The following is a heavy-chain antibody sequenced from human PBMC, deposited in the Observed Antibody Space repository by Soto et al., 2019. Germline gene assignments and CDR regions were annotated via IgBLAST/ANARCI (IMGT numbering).Heavy chain of an antibody. D-gene: IGHD6-19*01. J-gene: IGHJ6*02. Sequence: GGSLRLSCAASGFTFSSYWMSWVRQAPGKGLEWVANIKQDGSEKYYVDSVKGRFTISRDNAKNSLYLQMHSLRAEDTAVYYCARTSSEDQWLVYYYYYGMDVWGQGTTVTVSS. V-gene: IGHV3-7*01. CDR1: GFTFSSYW. CDR2: IKQDGSEK. CDR3: ARTSSEDQWLVYYYYYGMDV.